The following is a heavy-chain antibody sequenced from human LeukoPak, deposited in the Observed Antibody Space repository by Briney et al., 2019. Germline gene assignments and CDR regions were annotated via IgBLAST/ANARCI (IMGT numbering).Heavy chain of an antibody. Sequence: GGSLRLSCAASGFIVSSNYMNWVRQAPGKGLEWVSIIYGGGKTYHADSVKGRFTISRDNSKNTLYLQINSLRAEDTAIYYCSAADGGAFDIWGQGTMVTVSS. V-gene: IGHV3-53*01. CDR3: SAADGGAFDI. CDR2: IYGGGKT. CDR1: GFIVSSNY. D-gene: IGHD3-16*01. J-gene: IGHJ3*02.